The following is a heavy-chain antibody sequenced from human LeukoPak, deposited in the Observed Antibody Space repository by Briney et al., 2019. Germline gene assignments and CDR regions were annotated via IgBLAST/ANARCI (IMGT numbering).Heavy chain of an antibody. J-gene: IGHJ4*02. CDR1: GFTFGDYA. D-gene: IGHD2-15*01. V-gene: IGHV3-49*04. CDR3: TREVVVVVAAAYYFDY. CDR2: IRSKAYGGTT. Sequence: GGSPRLSCTASGFTFGDYAMSWVRQAPGKGLEWVGFIRSKAYGGTTEYAASVKGRFTISRDDSKSIAYLQMNSLKTEDTAVYYCTREVVVVVAAAYYFDYWGQGTLVTVSS.